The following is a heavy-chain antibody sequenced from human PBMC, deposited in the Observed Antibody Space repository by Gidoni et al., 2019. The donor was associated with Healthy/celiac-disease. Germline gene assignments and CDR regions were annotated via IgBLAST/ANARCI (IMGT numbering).Heavy chain of an antibody. V-gene: IGHV3-23*01. J-gene: IGHJ5*02. CDR1: GFTFSSDA. D-gene: IGHD1-26*01. CDR3: AKDPVLQWELRYNWFDP. CDR2: ISGSGGST. Sequence: EVQLLESGGGLVQPGGSLRLSCAASGFTFSSDAMSWVRQAPGKGLEWVSAISGSGGSTYYADSVKGRFTISRDNSKNTLYLQMNSLRAEDTAVYYCAKDPVLQWELRYNWFDPWGQGTLVTVSS.